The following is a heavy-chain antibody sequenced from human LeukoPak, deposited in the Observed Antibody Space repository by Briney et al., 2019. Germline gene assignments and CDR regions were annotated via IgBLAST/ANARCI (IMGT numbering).Heavy chain of an antibody. Sequence: ASGKVSSKASGYTFSRYYMHWVRQAPGHGRKWMGIISPSGGSTTYAQKFQGRVTMTRDTSTSTVYMELSSLRSDDTAVYYCARVTCPGGDCYYYYGLDVWGQGTTVTVSS. CDR2: ISPSGGST. D-gene: IGHD2-21*02. CDR3: ARVTCPGGDCYYYYGLDV. V-gene: IGHV1-46*01. J-gene: IGHJ6*02. CDR1: GYTFSRYY.